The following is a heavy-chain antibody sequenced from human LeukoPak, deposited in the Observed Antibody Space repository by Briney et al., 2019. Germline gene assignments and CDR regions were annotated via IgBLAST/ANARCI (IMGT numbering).Heavy chain of an antibody. CDR3: AGTITTIMDY. CDR1: GFTFNNYE. V-gene: IGHV3-48*03. D-gene: IGHD5-12*01. Sequence: GGSLRLSCAASGFTFNNYEMKWVRQAPGKGLEWVSYISRSGSTIYYADSVKGRFTISRDNAKNSLYLQMNSLRADDTAVYYCAGTITTIMDYWGQGTLVTVSS. CDR2: ISRSGSTI. J-gene: IGHJ4*02.